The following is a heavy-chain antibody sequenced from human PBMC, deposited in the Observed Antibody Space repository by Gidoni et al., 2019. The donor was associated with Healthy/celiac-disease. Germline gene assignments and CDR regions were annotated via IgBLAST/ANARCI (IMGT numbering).Heavy chain of an antibody. D-gene: IGHD6-19*01. CDR3: ARLGAVAAYWYFDL. CDR2: IYPGDSDT. CDR1: GYRFTNYW. J-gene: IGHJ2*01. V-gene: IGHV5-51*01. Sequence: EVQLVQSGAEVRKPGESLKISCKGSGYRFTNYWIGWVRQMRGKGLEWMGIIYPGDSDTRFSPSFQGQVTISADKSISTAYLQWSSLKASDSAMYYCARLGAVAAYWYFDLWGRGTLVTVSS.